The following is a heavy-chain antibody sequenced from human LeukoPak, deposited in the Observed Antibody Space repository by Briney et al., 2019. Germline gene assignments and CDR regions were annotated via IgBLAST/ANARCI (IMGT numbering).Heavy chain of an antibody. CDR2: IIPILGIA. CDR1: GGTFSSYA. J-gene: IGHJ4*02. D-gene: IGHD6-13*01. CDR3: ARGDIAAAGTDY. V-gene: IGHV1-69*04. Sequence: SVKVSCKASGGTFSSYAISWVRQAPGQGLEWMGRIIPILGIANYAQKFQGRVTITADKSTSTAYMELSSLRSEDTAVYYCARGDIAAAGTDYWGQGTLVTVSS.